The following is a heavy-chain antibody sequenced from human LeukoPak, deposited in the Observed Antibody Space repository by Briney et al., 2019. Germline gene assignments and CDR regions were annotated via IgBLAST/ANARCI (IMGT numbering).Heavy chain of an antibody. J-gene: IGHJ5*02. D-gene: IGHD3-3*02. Sequence: SETLSLTCTVSGGSMRSFYWTWIRQPAGKGLEWIGRIYTGGITNYNPSLKSRVTLPLDTSKNQFSLNLKSVTAADTAVYYCARDPSISMIASRFDPWGQGILVTVSS. CDR1: GGSMRSFY. V-gene: IGHV4-4*07. CDR2: IYTGGIT. CDR3: ARDPSISMIASRFDP.